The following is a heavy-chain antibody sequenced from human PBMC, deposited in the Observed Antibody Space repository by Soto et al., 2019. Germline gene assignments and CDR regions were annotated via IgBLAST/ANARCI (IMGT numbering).Heavy chain of an antibody. J-gene: IGHJ4*02. CDR3: ADRVLRTVFGLVTTTAIYFDF. CDR1: GFSLTTSGVG. D-gene: IGHD3-3*01. CDR2: IYWDDDK. Sequence: QITLNESGPTVVRPTETLTLTCRFSGFSLTTSGVGVGWIRQSPGKAPEWLALIYWDDDKRYSASLKSRLTITKDTTNNHVVLTVSDMDPTDTATYYCADRVLRTVFGLVTTTAIYFDFWGQGTPVAVSS. V-gene: IGHV2-5*02.